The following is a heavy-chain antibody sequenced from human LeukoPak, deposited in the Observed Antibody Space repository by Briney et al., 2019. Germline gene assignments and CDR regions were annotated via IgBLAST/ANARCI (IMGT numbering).Heavy chain of an antibody. CDR3: AMGVSVVGTRRSFDY. D-gene: IGHD6-19*01. CDR2: ISGSGSTT. V-gene: IGHV3-23*01. CDR1: GLTFSSSP. J-gene: IGHJ4*02. Sequence: SGGSLRLSCAASGLTFSSSPMSWVRQAPGKGLEWVSAISGSGSTTYYADSVKGRFTISRDNSKNTLYLQMNSLGAEDTAVYYCAMGVSVVGTRRSFDYWGQGTLVTVSS.